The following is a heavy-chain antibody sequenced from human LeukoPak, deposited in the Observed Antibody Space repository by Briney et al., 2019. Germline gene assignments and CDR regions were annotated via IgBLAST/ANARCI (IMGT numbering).Heavy chain of an antibody. CDR3: ARVLDSGNYYYMDV. CDR2: IKQDGSEK. Sequence: PGGSLRLSCAASGFAFSSYWMSWVRQAPGKGLGWVANIKQDGSEKSYVDPVKGRFTISRDNATNSLYLQMNSLRAEDTAVYYCARVLDSGNYYYMDVWGKATTVTVSS. J-gene: IGHJ6*03. D-gene: IGHD3-10*01. V-gene: IGHV3-7*01. CDR1: GFAFSSYW.